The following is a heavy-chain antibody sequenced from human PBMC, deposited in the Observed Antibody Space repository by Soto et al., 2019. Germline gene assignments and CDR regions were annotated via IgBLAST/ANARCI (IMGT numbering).Heavy chain of an antibody. D-gene: IGHD5-18*01. CDR3: ARFGYSYGSTFDY. CDR2: INHSGST. CDR1: GGSFSGYY. Sequence: TSETLSLTCAVYGGSFSGYYWSWIRQPPGKGLEWIGEINHSGSTNYNPSLKSRVTISVDTSKNQFSLKLSSVTAADTAVYYCARFGYSYGSTFDYWGQGTLVTVSS. J-gene: IGHJ4*02. V-gene: IGHV4-34*01.